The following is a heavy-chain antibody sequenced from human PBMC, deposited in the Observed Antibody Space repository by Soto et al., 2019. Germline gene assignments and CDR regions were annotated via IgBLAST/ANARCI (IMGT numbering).Heavy chain of an antibody. CDR2: LLRSGSSA. V-gene: IGHV3-23*01. CDR3: AKDAISGDGIWLMDS. CDR1: GFTFRNYA. D-gene: IGHD4-17*01. Sequence: GGSLRLSCAASGFTFRNYAMTWARQAPGKGLEWVSSLLRSGSSAYYADSVRGRFTISSDTSANSLYLQMDNLRAEDTAIYYCAKDAISGDGIWLMDSWGQGTVVTVSS. J-gene: IGHJ5*02.